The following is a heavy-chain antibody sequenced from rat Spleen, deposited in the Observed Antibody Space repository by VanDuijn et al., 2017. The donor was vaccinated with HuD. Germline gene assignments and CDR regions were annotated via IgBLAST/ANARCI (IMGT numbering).Heavy chain of an antibody. Sequence: VQLKESGPGLVQPSQTLSLTCTVSGFSLTSNGVSWVRQAPKKGLEWVATISTSGSRTYYPDSVKGRFTISRDNAKSSLYLQMNSLKSEDTATYYCARHVNYPGMPYWYFDFWGPGTMVTVSS. D-gene: IGHD1-4*01. CDR3: ARHVNYPGMPYWYFDF. CDR1: GFSLTSNG. V-gene: IGHV5-46*01. J-gene: IGHJ1*01. CDR2: ISTSGSRT.